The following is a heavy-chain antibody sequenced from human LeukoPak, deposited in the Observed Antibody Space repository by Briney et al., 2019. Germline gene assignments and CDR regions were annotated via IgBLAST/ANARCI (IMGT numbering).Heavy chain of an antibody. CDR1: GFTFSSYW. CDR2: IKQDGSEK. V-gene: IGHV3-7*03. CDR3: AKGIAAAGRTALKLGGAFDI. J-gene: IGHJ3*02. D-gene: IGHD6-13*01. Sequence: GGSLRLSCAASGFTFSSYWMSWVRQAPGKGLEWVANIKQDGSEKYYVDSVKGRFTISRDNAKNSLYLQMNSLRAEDTALYYCAKGIAAAGRTALKLGGAFDIWGQGTMVTVSS.